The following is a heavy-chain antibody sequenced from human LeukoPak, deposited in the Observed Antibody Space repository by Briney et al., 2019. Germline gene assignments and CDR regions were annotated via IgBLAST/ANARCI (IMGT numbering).Heavy chain of an antibody. Sequence: SETLSLTCGVSGGSLSFYYWSWIRQSPGKGLEWIAEISQNGDSNYNMSLKSRVTISLDKSKNQVSLKLNSVTAADTAAYYCTKSDGYGLIRICGRGTMVTVSS. CDR1: GGSLSFYY. CDR3: TKSDGYGLIRI. CDR2: ISQNGDS. D-gene: IGHD3-10*01. V-gene: IGHV4-34*03. J-gene: IGHJ3*02.